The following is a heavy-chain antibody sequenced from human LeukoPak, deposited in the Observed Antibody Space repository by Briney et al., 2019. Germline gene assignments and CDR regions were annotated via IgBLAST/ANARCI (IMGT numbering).Heavy chain of an antibody. Sequence: GSLRLSCAASGFTFSSYSMNWVRQAPGKGLEWVSSIDTSTTYMTYADSVKGRFTISRDNARNSLYLQMNSLRAEDTAVYYCAREAGTGERWYFDLWGRGTLVTDSS. J-gene: IGHJ2*01. CDR3: AREAGTGERWYFDL. CDR1: GFTFSSYS. CDR2: IDTSTTYM. V-gene: IGHV3-21*01. D-gene: IGHD7-27*01.